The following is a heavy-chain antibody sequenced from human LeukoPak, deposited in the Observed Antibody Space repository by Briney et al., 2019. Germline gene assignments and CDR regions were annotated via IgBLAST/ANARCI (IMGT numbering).Heavy chain of an antibody. J-gene: IGHJ2*01. D-gene: IGHD6-13*01. Sequence: ASVKVSCKASGYTFTSYYMHWGRQAPGQGLEWMGIINPSGGSTSYAQKFQGRGTMTRDTSTSTVYMELSSLRSEDTAVYYCARRGSSSWTGWYFDLWGRGTLVTVSS. CDR1: GYTFTSYY. V-gene: IGHV1-46*01. CDR3: ARRGSSSWTGWYFDL. CDR2: INPSGGST.